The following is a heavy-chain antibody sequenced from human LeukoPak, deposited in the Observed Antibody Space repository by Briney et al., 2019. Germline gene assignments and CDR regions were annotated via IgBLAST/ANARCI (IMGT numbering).Heavy chain of an antibody. CDR3: ARDRSSGWYRNSEAFDI. V-gene: IGHV1-58*02. Sequence: SVKVSCKASGFTFTSSAMQWVRQARGQRLEWIGWIVVGSGNTNYAQKFQERVTITRDMSTSTAYMELSRLRSDDTAVYYCARDRSSGWYRNSEAFDIWGQGTMVTVSS. D-gene: IGHD6-19*01. CDR1: GFTFTSSA. J-gene: IGHJ3*02. CDR2: IVVGSGNT.